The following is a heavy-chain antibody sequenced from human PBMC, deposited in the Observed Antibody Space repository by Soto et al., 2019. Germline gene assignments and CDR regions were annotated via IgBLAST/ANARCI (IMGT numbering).Heavy chain of an antibody. J-gene: IGHJ6*02. CDR3: AIDYYYGSGSYSLYYYYGMDV. D-gene: IGHD3-10*01. V-gene: IGHV3-30-3*01. CDR2: ISYDGSNK. Sequence: PGGSLRLSCAASGFTFSSYAMHWVRQAPGKGLEWVAVISYDGSNKYYADSVKGRFTISRDNSKNTLYLQMNSLRAEDTAVYYCAIDYYYGSGSYSLYYYYGMDVWGQGTTVTVSS. CDR1: GFTFSSYA.